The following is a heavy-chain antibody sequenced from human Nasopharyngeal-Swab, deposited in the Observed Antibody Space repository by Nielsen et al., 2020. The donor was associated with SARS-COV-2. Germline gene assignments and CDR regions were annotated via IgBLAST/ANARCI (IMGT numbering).Heavy chain of an antibody. D-gene: IGHD3-10*01. CDR1: SDSISPYF. CDR3: ARIDGWGAMDV. J-gene: IGHJ6*02. V-gene: IGHV4-59*13. CDR2: ISHSGST. Sequence: SETLSLTCTVSSDSISPYFWNWIRQPPGMGLEWIGYISHSGSTNYTPSLKSRVTILIDTSKKQLSLKLRSVTAADTAVYYCARIDGWGAMDVWGQGTTVTVSS.